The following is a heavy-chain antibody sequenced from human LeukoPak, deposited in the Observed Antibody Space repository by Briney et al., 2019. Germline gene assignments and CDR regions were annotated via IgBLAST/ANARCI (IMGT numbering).Heavy chain of an antibody. CDR2: INPSSGDT. CDR3: ARAVPRAADDFAYLDP. J-gene: IGHJ2*01. V-gene: IGHV1-2*02. D-gene: IGHD6-25*01. CDR1: GYTFTDSY. Sequence: ASVKVSCKASGYTFTDSYIHWVRQAPGQGLEWMGWINPSSGDTNFAQKFQGRFTMPRATYITTAYMELSRLRSDDTAVYYCARAVPRAADDFAYLDPWGRGALVTVSS.